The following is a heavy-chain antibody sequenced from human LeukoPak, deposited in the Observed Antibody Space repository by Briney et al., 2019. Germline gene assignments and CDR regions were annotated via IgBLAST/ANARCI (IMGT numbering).Heavy chain of an antibody. Sequence: SVKVSCKASGGIFSSFAISWVRQAPGQGLEWMGRIIPILGIANYAQKFQGRVTITADKSTSTAYMDLSSLRSEDTAVYYCARDLPPYYFDYWGQGTLVTVSS. CDR2: IIPILGIA. J-gene: IGHJ4*02. V-gene: IGHV1-69*04. CDR1: GGIFSSFA. CDR3: ARDLPPYYFDY.